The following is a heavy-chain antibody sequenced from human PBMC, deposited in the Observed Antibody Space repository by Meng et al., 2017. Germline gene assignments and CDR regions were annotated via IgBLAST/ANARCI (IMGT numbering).Heavy chain of an antibody. D-gene: IGHD1-26*01. CDR3: ARELGVGATSMGI. CDR2: IYTGGST. J-gene: IGHJ4*02. Sequence: EVQLVESGGGLIQPGGSLRLSCAASGFTVSSNYMSWVRQAPGKGLEWVSVIYTGGSTHYADSVKGRFTISRDNSKNTVYFQMNSLRAEDTAVYYCARELGVGATSMGIWGQGTLVTVSS. CDR1: GFTVSSNY. V-gene: IGHV3-53*01.